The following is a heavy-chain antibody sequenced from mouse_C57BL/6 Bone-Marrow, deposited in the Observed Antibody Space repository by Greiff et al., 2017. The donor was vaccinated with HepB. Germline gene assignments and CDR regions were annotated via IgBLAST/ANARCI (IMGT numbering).Heavy chain of an antibody. CDR1: GFTFSDYG. CDR3: ARDYDYPWFAY. V-gene: IGHV5-17*01. Sequence: EVNLVESGGGLVKPGGSLKLSCAASGFTFSDYGMHWVRQAPEKGLEWVAYISSGSSTIYYADTVKGRFTISRDNAKNTLFLQMTSLRSEDTAMYYCARDYDYPWFAYWGQGTLVTVSA. J-gene: IGHJ3*01. D-gene: IGHD2-4*01. CDR2: ISSGSSTI.